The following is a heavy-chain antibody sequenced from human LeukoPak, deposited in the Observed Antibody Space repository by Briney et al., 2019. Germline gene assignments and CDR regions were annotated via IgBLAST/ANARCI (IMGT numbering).Heavy chain of an antibody. V-gene: IGHV3-48*03. Sequence: GGSLRLSCAASGFTFSSYEMNWVRQAPGKGLEWVSYISSSGSAIYYADSVKGRFTISRDNAKNSLYLQMNSLRAEDTAVYYCARGRLRPHYCYYYGMDVWGQGTTVTVSS. CDR3: ARGRLRPHYCYYYGMDV. CDR1: GFTFSSYE. D-gene: IGHD4-17*01. J-gene: IGHJ6*02. CDR2: ISSSGSAI.